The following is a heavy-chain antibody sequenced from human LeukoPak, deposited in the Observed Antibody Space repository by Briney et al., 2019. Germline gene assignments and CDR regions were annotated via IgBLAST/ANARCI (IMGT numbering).Heavy chain of an antibody. CDR2: IFGSGHST. CDR3: AKVQNRYNYNTGAFDI. Sequence: GGSLRLSCAASGFTFSSYAMSWVRQAPGKGLEWVSLIFGSGHSTFYTDSVKGRFTISRDNSKNTLYLRMNSLRAEDTAVYYCAKVQNRYNYNTGAFDIWGQGTMVTVSS. V-gene: IGHV3-23*01. CDR1: GFTFSSYA. J-gene: IGHJ3*02. D-gene: IGHD1-1*01.